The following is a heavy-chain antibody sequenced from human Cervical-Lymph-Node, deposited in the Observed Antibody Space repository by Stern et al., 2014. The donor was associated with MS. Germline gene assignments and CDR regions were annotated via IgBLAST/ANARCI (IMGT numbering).Heavy chain of an antibody. CDR1: GYTFTNYG. Sequence: QVQLVQSGGEVKEPGASVNVSCKTSGYTFTNYGIAWVRQAPGQGLEWMGWISGYKGETHYAQKVQGRVTMTKGTTTSKAYMELRSLTSDDTAVYYCATNPLSGFDYWGQGTLVTVSS. D-gene: IGHD1-14*01. V-gene: IGHV1-18*01. CDR3: ATNPLSGFDY. J-gene: IGHJ4*02. CDR2: ISGYKGET.